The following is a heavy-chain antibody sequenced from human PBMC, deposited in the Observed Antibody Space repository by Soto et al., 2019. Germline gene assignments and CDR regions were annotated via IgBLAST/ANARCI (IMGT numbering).Heavy chain of an antibody. J-gene: IGHJ6*02. CDR1: GGSFSGYY. D-gene: IGHD6-6*01. V-gene: IGHV4-59*01. CDR3: ARAVPPVGMDV. CDR2: IYYSGST. Sequence: PSETLSLTCAVSGGSFSGYYWSWIRQPPGKGLEWIGYIYYSGSTNYNPSLKSRVTISVDTSKNQFSLKLSSVTAADTAVYYCARAVPPVGMDVWGQGTTVTVSS.